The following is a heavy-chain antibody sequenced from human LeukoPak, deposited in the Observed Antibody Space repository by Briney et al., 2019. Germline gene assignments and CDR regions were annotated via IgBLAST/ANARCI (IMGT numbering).Heavy chain of an antibody. Sequence: GGSLRLSCAASGFTFSSYGMHWVRQAPGKGLEWVAVIWYDGSNKYYADSVKGRFTISRDNSKNTLYLQMNSLRAEDTAVYYYARADPSPNYGDYFGYWGQGTLVTVSS. CDR3: ARADPSPNYGDYFGY. J-gene: IGHJ4*02. CDR2: IWYDGSNK. V-gene: IGHV3-33*01. CDR1: GFTFSSYG. D-gene: IGHD4-17*01.